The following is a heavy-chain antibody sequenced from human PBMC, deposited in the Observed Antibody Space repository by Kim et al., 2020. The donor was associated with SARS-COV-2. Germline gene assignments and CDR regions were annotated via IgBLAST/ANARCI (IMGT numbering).Heavy chain of an antibody. CDR3: ARVPGWENWFDP. V-gene: IGHV4-31*02. J-gene: IGHJ5*02. Sequence: YNPSLKSRVTISVDTSKNQFSLKLSSVTAADTAVYYCARVPGWENWFDPWGQGTLVTVSS. D-gene: IGHD1-26*01.